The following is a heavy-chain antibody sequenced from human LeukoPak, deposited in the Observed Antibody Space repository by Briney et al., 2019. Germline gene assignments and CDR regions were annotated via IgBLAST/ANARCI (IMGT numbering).Heavy chain of an antibody. V-gene: IGHV3-21*01. CDR3: AREYYYDSSGYPYYFDY. CDR1: GFTFSSYS. D-gene: IGHD3-22*01. CDR2: ISSSSSYI. Sequence: KSGGSLRLSCAASGFTFSSYSMNWVRQAPGKGLEWVSSISSSSSYIYYADSVKGRFTISRDNAKNSLYLQMNSPRAEDTAVYYCAREYYYDSSGYPYYFDYWGQGTLVTVSS. J-gene: IGHJ4*02.